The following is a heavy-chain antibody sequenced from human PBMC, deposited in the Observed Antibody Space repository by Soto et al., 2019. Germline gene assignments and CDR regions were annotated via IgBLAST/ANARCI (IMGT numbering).Heavy chain of an antibody. J-gene: IGHJ6*02. V-gene: IGHV3-43*01. CDR1: GFTFDDYT. CDR3: AKDKGGAGVTTFGYYYYGMDV. CDR2: ISWDGGST. D-gene: IGHD4-4*01. Sequence: AGSLRLSCAASGFTFDDYTMHWVRQAPGKGLEWVSLISWDGGSTYYADSVKGRFTISRDNSKNSLYLQMNSLRTEDTALYYCAKDKGGAGVTTFGYYYYGMDVWGQGTTVTVSS.